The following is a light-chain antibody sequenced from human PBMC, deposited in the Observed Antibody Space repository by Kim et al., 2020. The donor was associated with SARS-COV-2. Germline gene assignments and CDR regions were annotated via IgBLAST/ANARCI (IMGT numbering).Light chain of an antibody. CDR2: GKN. CDR1: SLRSYY. CDR3: NSRDSNDNVV. V-gene: IGLV3-19*01. J-gene: IGLJ2*01. Sequence: SSELTQDPAVSVALGQTVRITCQGDSLRSYYATWYQQKPGQAPRLVIYGKNNRPSGIPDRFSGSSSGNTASLTITGTQAGDEADYYCNSRDSNDNVVFG.